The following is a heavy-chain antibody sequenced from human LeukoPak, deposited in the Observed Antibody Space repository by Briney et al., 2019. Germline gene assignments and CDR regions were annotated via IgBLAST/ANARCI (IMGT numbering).Heavy chain of an antibody. J-gene: IGHJ6*03. CDR2: IYYSGST. CDR1: GYSISSGYY. V-gene: IGHV4-61*01. CDR3: ARGGLNYSYYYMDV. Sequence: KSSETLSLTCTVSGYSISSGYYWSWIRQPPGKGLEWIGYIYYSGSTNYNPSLKSRVTISVDTSKNQFSLKLSSVTAADTAVYYCARGGLNYSYYYMDVWGKGTTVTISS.